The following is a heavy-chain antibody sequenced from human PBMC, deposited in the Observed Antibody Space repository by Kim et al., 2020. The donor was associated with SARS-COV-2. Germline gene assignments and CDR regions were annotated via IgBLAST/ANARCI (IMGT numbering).Heavy chain of an antibody. J-gene: IGHJ4*02. Sequence: GGSLRLSCAASGFTFSSYGMHWVRQAPGKGLEWVAVISYDGSNKYYADSVKGRFTISRDNSKNTLYLQMNSLRAEDTAVYYCAKGPTRMIVVVIMGYYFDYWGQRTLVTVSS. CDR3: AKGPTRMIVVVIMGYYFDY. V-gene: IGHV3-30*18. D-gene: IGHD3-22*01. CDR1: GFTFSSYG. CDR2: ISYDGSNK.